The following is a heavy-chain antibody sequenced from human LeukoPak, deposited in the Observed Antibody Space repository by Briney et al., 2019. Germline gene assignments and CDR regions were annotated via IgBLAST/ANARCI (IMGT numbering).Heavy chain of an antibody. CDR3: AKEWFGEPYGGFDP. CDR2: ISGSGGST. Sequence: GGSLRLSCAASGFTFSSYSMNWVRQAPGKGLEWVSAISGSGGSTYYADSVKGRFTISRDNSKNTLYLQMNSLRAEDTAVYYCAKEWFGEPYGGFDPWGQGTLVTVSS. V-gene: IGHV3-23*01. J-gene: IGHJ5*02. CDR1: GFTFSSYS. D-gene: IGHD3-10*01.